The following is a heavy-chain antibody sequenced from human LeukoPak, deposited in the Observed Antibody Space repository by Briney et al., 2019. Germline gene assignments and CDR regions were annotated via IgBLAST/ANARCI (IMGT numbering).Heavy chain of an antibody. CDR1: GFTFSSYG. V-gene: IGHV3-33*01. J-gene: IGHJ5*02. CDR3: ARDKNYDILTGYSPP. Sequence: GGSLRLSCAASGFTFSSYGMHWVRPAPGKGLEWVAVIWYDGSNKYYADSVKGRFTISRDNSKNTLYLQMNSLRAEDTAVYYCARDKNYDILTGYSPPWGQGTLVTVSS. CDR2: IWYDGSNK. D-gene: IGHD3-9*01.